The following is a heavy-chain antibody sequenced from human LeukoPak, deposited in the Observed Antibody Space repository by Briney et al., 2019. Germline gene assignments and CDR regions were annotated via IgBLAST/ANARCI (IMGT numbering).Heavy chain of an antibody. CDR2: IYYSGST. CDR1: GGSISSGGYY. J-gene: IGHJ5*02. Sequence: SETLSLTCTVSGGSISSGGYYWSWIRQHPGKGLEWIGYIYYSGSTYYNPSLKSRVTISVDTSKNQFSLKLSSVTAADTAVYYCARGGIVVVPASPFGWFDPWVQGTLVTVSS. V-gene: IGHV4-31*03. CDR3: ARGGIVVVPASPFGWFDP. D-gene: IGHD2-2*01.